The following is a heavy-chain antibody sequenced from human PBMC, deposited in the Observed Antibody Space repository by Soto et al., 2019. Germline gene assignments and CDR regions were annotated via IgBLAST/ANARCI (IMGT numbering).Heavy chain of an antibody. CDR1: GVSINSYY. J-gene: IGHJ6*03. D-gene: IGHD3-16*02. CDR2: IYYSGST. Sequence: QVQLQESGPGLVKPSETLSLTCTVSGVSINSYYWSWLRQPPGKGLELIGYIYYSGSTSYNPSLKSRVAMSIDTSENQFSLKVTSVSAADTDVYYCARYRRAPHYYMHLWGKGATVTVSS. CDR3: ARYRRAPHYYMHL. V-gene: IGHV4-59*01.